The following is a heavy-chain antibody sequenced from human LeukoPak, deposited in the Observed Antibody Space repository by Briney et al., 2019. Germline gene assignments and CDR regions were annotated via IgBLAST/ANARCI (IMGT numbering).Heavy chain of an antibody. CDR3: ARVWGSGWPLYYYYYGMDV. J-gene: IGHJ6*02. D-gene: IGHD6-19*01. CDR1: GYTFISYG. CDR2: ITTYNDNT. V-gene: IGHV1-18*01. Sequence: ASVKVSCKASGYTFISYGIGWVRQAPGQGLEWMGWITTYNDNTDYAQKLQGRVTMTTDTSTSTAYMELRSLRSDDTAVYYCARVWGSGWPLYYYYYGMDVWGQGATVTVSS.